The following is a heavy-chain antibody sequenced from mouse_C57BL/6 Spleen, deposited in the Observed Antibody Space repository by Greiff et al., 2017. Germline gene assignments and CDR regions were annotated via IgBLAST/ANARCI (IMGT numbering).Heavy chain of an antibody. CDR1: GFTFSSYT. D-gene: IGHD3-2*02. CDR3: ARHDSSGYNFYY. V-gene: IGHV5-9*01. J-gene: IGHJ2*01. CDR2: VSGGGGNT. Sequence: EVQLVEPGGGLVKPGGSLKLSCAASGFTFSSYTMSWVRQTPEKRLEWVATVSGGGGNTYYPESVKGRCTISRDTATNTLYLQMSSLKSADTALYSCARHDSSGYNFYYWGHGTTRTVSS.